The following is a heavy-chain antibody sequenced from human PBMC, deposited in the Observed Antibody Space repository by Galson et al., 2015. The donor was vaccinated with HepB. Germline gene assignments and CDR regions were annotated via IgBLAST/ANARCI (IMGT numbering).Heavy chain of an antibody. V-gene: IGHV1-2*02. CDR2: VYPNSGDT. D-gene: IGHD4-11*01. CDR1: GYTFTSYG. CDR3: ASVTYSSYVDFDN. J-gene: IGHJ4*02. Sequence: SVKVSCKASGYTFTSYGISWVRQAPGQGLEWMGWVYPNSGDTQYAQKFQGRVTMTRDTSISTAYMELSGLQSDDTAVYYCASVTYSSYVDFDNWGQGTLVTVSP.